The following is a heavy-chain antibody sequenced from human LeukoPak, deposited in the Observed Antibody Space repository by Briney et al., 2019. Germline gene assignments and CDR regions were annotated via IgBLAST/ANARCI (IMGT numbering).Heavy chain of an antibody. J-gene: IGHJ4*02. Sequence: PSETLSLTCTVSGYSNSSGYYWGWIRQPPGKGLEWIGSIFHSGSTYYNPSLKSRVTISVDTSKNQFSLKLSSVTAADTAVYYCARGGVLRYFDWLPYYFDYWGQGTLVTVSS. D-gene: IGHD3-9*01. CDR1: GYSNSSGYY. CDR3: ARGGVLRYFDWLPYYFDY. V-gene: IGHV4-38-2*02. CDR2: IFHSGST.